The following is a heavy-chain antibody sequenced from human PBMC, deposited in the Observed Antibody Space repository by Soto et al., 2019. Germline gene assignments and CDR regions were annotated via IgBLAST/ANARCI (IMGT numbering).Heavy chain of an antibody. CDR1: GYTFTSYD. V-gene: IGHV1-8*01. Sequence: QVQLVQSGAEVKKPGASVKVSCKASGYTFTSYDINWVRQATGQGLEWMGWMNPNSGNTGYAQKFQGRVTMTRNTAISTAYMELSSLRSEDTAVYYCARGGKIGSSWYPMFYYYYYMDVWGKGTTGNDSS. J-gene: IGHJ6*03. CDR3: ARGGKIGSSWYPMFYYYYYMDV. CDR2: MNPNSGNT. D-gene: IGHD6-13*01.